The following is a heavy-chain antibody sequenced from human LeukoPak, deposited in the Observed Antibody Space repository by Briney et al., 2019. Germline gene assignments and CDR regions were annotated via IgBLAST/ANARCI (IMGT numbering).Heavy chain of an antibody. CDR1: GFTFSSYS. Sequence: TGGSLRLSCAASGFTFSSYSMNWVRQAPGKGLEWVSYISSSSSTIYYADSVKGRFTISRDNAKNSLYLQMNSLRAEDTAVYYCARPYSSGWYTGGIDYWGQGTLVTVYS. CDR3: ARPYSSGWYTGGIDY. D-gene: IGHD6-19*01. CDR2: ISSSSSTI. V-gene: IGHV3-48*01. J-gene: IGHJ4*02.